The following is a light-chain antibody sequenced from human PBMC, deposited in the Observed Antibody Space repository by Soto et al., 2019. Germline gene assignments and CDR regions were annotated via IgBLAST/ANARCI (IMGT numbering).Light chain of an antibody. J-gene: IGKJ1*01. CDR1: QSLENSDGKTY. V-gene: IGKV2-30*01. CDR2: EVS. CDR3: RQGRHLAWK. Sequence: DVVVTQSPLSLPVTLGQSASISCRSSQSLENSDGKTYLSWFKQRPGQSPRRLISEVSKRDSGVPDRIRGSGLGTDFTLHISSVEAEDVGVYYCRQGRHLAWKCGQGTRVEIK.